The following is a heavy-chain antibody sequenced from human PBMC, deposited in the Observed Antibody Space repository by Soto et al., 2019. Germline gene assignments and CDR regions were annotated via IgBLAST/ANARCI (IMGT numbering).Heavy chain of an antibody. CDR3: ARDPRPYGGNSPIDY. V-gene: IGHV3-74*01. CDR1: EFTFSTYW. CDR2: INSDGSIT. D-gene: IGHD4-17*01. Sequence: PGGSLRLSCAASEFTFSTYWMHWVRQAPEKGLVWVSRINSDGSITNYADSVRGRFTISRDNAKNTLYLQMNSLRAEDTAVYYCARDPRPYGGNSPIDYWGQGTLVTVSS. J-gene: IGHJ4*02.